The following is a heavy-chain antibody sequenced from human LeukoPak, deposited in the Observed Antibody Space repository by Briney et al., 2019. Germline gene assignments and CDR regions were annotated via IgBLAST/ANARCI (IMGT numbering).Heavy chain of an antibody. CDR1: GVSIISSSYD. Sequence: PSETLPLTCTVSGVSIISSSYDWGWIRQPPGKGLEWIGSISYGGSTDYNPSLKSRVTISLDASKNQFSLRVSSVTAADTAVYYCARHFDNWGQGTLVTVSS. V-gene: IGHV4-39*01. CDR2: ISYGGST. CDR3: ARHFDN. J-gene: IGHJ4*02.